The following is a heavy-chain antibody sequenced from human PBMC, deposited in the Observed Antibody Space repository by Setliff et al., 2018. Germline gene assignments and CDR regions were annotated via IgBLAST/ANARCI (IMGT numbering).Heavy chain of an antibody. CDR2: MNLNSGNT. CDR1: GYTFTSYD. CDR3: ARDKLRFLENWFDP. D-gene: IGHD3-3*01. V-gene: IGHV1-8*02. Sequence: ASVKVSCKASGYTFTSYDINWVRQATGQGLEWMGWMNLNSGNTGYAQKFQGRVTMTRSTSISTAFMELSSLTSEDTAVYYCARDKLRFLENWFDPWGQGTLVTVSS. J-gene: IGHJ5*02.